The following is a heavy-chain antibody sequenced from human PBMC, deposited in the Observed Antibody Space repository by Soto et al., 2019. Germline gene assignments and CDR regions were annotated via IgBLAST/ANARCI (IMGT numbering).Heavy chain of an antibody. Sequence: QVQLVESGGGVVQPGRSLRLSCAASGFTFSSYGMHWVRQAPGKGLEWVAVIWYDGSNKYYADSVKGRFTISRDNSKNTLYLQMNSLSAEDTAVYYGARVDDTAMDTNYYYYGMDVWGQGTTVTVSS. V-gene: IGHV3-33*01. CDR2: IWYDGSNK. J-gene: IGHJ6*02. CDR1: GFTFSSYG. CDR3: ARVDDTAMDTNYYYYGMDV. D-gene: IGHD5-18*01.